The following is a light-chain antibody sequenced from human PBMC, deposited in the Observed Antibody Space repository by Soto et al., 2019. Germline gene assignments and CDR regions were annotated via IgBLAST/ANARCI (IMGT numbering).Light chain of an antibody. CDR1: SSNIRNNY. CDR3: QSYDNSLSGYV. CDR2: AYN. J-gene: IGLJ1*01. Sequence: QSVLTQPPSVSAAPGQKVTISCSGSSSNIRNNYVSWYQQLPGTAPRLLIQAYNTRPSGVPDRFSGSKSGASASLDITGLQTDDEAGYYCQSYDNSLSGYVFGFGTKVTVL. V-gene: IGLV1-40*01.